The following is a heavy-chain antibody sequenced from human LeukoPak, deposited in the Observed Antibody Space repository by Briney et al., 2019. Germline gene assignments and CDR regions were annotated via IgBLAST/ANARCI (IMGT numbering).Heavy chain of an antibody. Sequence: GGSLRLSCAASGFTFSSYSMNWVRQAPGKGLEWVSSISSSSSYIYYADSVKGRFTISRDNAKNSLYLQMNSLRAEDTAVYYCARAAVAGTLFDYWGQGTLVTVSS. CDR1: GFTFSSYS. V-gene: IGHV3-21*01. J-gene: IGHJ4*02. CDR2: ISSSSSYI. D-gene: IGHD6-19*01. CDR3: ARAAVAGTLFDY.